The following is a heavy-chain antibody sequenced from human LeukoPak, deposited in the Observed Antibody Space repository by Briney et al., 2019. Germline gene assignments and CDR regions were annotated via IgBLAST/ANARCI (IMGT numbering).Heavy chain of an antibody. CDR2: INHSGST. Sequence: SETLSLTCAVYGGSFSGYYWSWIRQPPGKGLEWIGEINHSGSTNYNPSPKSRVTMSVDTSKNQFSLKLSSVTAADTAVYYCARDRRGQSVYDYWGQGTLVTVSS. D-gene: IGHD2-8*01. J-gene: IGHJ4*02. V-gene: IGHV4-34*01. CDR1: GGSFSGYY. CDR3: ARDRRGQSVYDY.